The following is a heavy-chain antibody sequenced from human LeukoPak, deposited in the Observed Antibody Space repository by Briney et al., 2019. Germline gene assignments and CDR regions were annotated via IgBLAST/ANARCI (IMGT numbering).Heavy chain of an antibody. D-gene: IGHD1-26*01. CDR3: ATGRKVGALSPFDY. CDR1: GGTFSSYA. V-gene: IGHV1-69*01. Sequence: SVKVSCKASGGTFSSYAISWVRQAPGQGLEWMGGIIPIFGTANYAQKFQGRVTITADESTSTAYMELSSLRSDDTAVYYCATGRKVGALSPFDYWGQGTLVPVSS. J-gene: IGHJ4*02. CDR2: IIPIFGTA.